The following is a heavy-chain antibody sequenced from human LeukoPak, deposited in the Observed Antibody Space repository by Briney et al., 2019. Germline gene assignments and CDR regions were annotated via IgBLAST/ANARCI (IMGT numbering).Heavy chain of an antibody. V-gene: IGHV1-18*01. Sequence: ASVKVSCKASGYTFTSYGISWVRQATGQGLEWMGWISAYNGNTNYAQKLQGRVTMTTDTSTSTAYMELRSLRSDDTAVYYCASTSDGYCSGGSCYYPYWGQGTLVTVSS. CDR1: GYTFTSYG. CDR2: ISAYNGNT. CDR3: ASTSDGYCSGGSCYYPY. J-gene: IGHJ4*02. D-gene: IGHD2-15*01.